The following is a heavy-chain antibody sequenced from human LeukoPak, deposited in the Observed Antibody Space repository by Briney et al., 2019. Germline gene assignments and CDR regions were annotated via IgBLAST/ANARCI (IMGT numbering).Heavy chain of an antibody. CDR1: GFTFSSYS. CDR3: AKDRSWAATTTRLYSFDY. CDR2: ISGSGGRT. D-gene: IGHD1-26*01. Sequence: TGGSLRLSCAASGFTFSSYSMNWVRQAPGKGLEWVSGISGSGGRTYYADSVKGRFTISRDNSKNTLYLQMSSLIAEDTAVYYCAKDRSWAATTTRLYSFDYWGQGTLVTVSS. V-gene: IGHV3-23*01. J-gene: IGHJ4*02.